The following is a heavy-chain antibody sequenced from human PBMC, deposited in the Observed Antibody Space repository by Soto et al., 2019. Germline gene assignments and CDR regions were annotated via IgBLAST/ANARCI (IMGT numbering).Heavy chain of an antibody. D-gene: IGHD4-4*01. CDR2: IIPLFRTP. V-gene: IGHV1-69*05. Sequence: QVQLVQSGAEMKEPGSSVKVSCKTSGGTFSSSAISWLRQAPGQGLEWMGGIIPLFRTPDYAQKFQGRATFAPDQXTSTAYMELSSLRSEDTAVYYCARDNDRLQLGGNYYYILDVWGQGTTITVSS. CDR3: ARDNDRLQLGGNYYYILDV. J-gene: IGHJ6*02. CDR1: GGTFSSSA.